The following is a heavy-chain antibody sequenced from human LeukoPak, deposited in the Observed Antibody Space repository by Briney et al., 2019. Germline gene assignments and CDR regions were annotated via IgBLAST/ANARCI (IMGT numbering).Heavy chain of an antibody. CDR1: GFTFDDYA. CDR2: ISWNSGSI. V-gene: IGHV3-9*01. CDR3: ARGGQPLDFDY. Sequence: GGSLRLSCAASGFTFDDYAMHWVRHAPGKGLEWVSGISWNSGSIGYADSVKGRFTISRDNAKNSLYLQMNSLRAEDTAVYYCARGGQPLDFDYWGQGTLVTVSS. J-gene: IGHJ4*02.